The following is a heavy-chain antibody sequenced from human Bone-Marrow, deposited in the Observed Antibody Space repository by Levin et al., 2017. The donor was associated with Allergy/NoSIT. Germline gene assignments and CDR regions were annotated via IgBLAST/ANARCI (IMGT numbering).Heavy chain of an antibody. CDR1: GFTLSNFG. CDR3: AIQAAAGTS. J-gene: IGHJ5*02. Sequence: GESLRLSCAASGFTLSNFGIHWVRQAPGKGLEWVAVISHDGSDKYYTDSVKGRFTISRDNSKNTLYLEMNSLRPEDTAVYYCAIQAAAGTSWGQGTLVTVSS. CDR2: ISHDGSDK. V-gene: IGHV3-30*03. D-gene: IGHD6-13*01.